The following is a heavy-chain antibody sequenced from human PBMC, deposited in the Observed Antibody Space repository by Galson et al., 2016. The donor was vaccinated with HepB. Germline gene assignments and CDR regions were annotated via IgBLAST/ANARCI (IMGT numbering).Heavy chain of an antibody. CDR3: ARDPYQWLSKYYFDC. Sequence: SLRLSCAASGFTFDDYAMHWVRHAPGKGLEWVAGINWNSGTVFYADSVKGRFTISRDNNQNSVYLQMDTLSVEDTAFYFCARDPYQWLSKYYFDCWGQGALVTVSS. CDR2: INWNSGTV. J-gene: IGHJ4*02. D-gene: IGHD6-19*01. CDR1: GFTFDDYA. V-gene: IGHV3-9*01.